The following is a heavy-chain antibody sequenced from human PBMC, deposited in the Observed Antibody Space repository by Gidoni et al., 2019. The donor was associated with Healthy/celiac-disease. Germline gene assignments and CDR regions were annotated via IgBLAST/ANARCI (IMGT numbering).Heavy chain of an antibody. Sequence: QVQLVQSGAEVKKPGASGKVSCKVSGYTLTELSMHWVRQAAGKGLEWMGGFDPEDGETIYAQKFQGRVTMTEDTSTDTAYMELSSLRSEDTAVYYCATPFRDFDWLLLGSGGWFDPWGQGTLVTVSS. CDR2: FDPEDGET. D-gene: IGHD3-9*01. J-gene: IGHJ5*02. V-gene: IGHV1-24*01. CDR1: GYTLTELS. CDR3: ATPFRDFDWLLLGSGGWFDP.